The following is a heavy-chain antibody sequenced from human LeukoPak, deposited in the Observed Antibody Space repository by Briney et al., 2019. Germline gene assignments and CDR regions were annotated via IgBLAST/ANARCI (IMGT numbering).Heavy chain of an antibody. V-gene: IGHV4-39*07. D-gene: IGHD4-17*01. CDR3: ARATFSDYGDNYYYYYYYMDV. J-gene: IGHJ6*03. CDR2: IYYSGST. CDR1: GGSISSSSYY. Sequence: SETLSLTCTVSGGSISSSSYYWGWIRQPPGKGLEWIGSIYYSGSTYYNPSLKSRVTISVDTSKNQFSLKLSSVTAADTAVYYCARATFSDYGDNYYYYYYYMDVWGKGTTVTVSS.